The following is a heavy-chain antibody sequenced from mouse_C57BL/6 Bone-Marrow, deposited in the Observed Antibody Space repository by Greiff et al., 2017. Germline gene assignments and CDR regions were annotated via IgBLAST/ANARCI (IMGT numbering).Heavy chain of an antibody. J-gene: IGHJ4*01. V-gene: IGHV5-16*01. D-gene: IGHD1-1*01. CDR1: GFTFSDYY. Sequence: VMLVESEGGLVQPGSSMKLSCPASGFTFSDYYMAWVRQAPEKGLEWVANIIYDGNSTSSLDSLSSRFISSRDNAKNILDLQMSSLKTEDTATYYCARDLGRRYYAMDYWGQGTSVTVSS. CDR3: ARDLGRRYYAMDY. CDR2: IIYDGNST.